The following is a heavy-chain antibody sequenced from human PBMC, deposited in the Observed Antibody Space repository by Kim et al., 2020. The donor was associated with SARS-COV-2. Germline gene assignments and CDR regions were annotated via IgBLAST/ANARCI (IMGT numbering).Heavy chain of an antibody. D-gene: IGHD2-2*01. CDR2: TYYSGST. Sequence: SETLSLTCTVSGGSINSYSWSWIRQPPGKGLEWIGYTYYSGSTNYNPSLKSRVTISVDTSKNQFSLKLSSVTAADTAVYCCARDRIGYCSSTSCSLHFDYWGQGTLVTVSS. CDR3: ARDRIGYCSSTSCSLHFDY. J-gene: IGHJ4*02. CDR1: GGSINSYS. V-gene: IGHV4-59*01.